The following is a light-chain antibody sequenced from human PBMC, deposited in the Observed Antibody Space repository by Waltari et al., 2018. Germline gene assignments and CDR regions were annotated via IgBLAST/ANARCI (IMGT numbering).Light chain of an antibody. CDR1: QGLRNF. CDR3: QRYNSSPRT. CDR2: SAS. V-gene: IGKV1-27*01. J-gene: IGKJ1*01. Sequence: DIQMTQSPTSLSASVGDRVTITCRVSQGLRNFLVWYQHKPGNIPKLLIYSASPLQSGDPSRFSGSGSGTDFPLTITSLQPEDVAVYYCQRYNSSPRTFGQGTKVEIK.